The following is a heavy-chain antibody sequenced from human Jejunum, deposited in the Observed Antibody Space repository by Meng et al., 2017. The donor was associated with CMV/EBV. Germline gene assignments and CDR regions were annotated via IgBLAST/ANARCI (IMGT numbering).Heavy chain of an antibody. V-gene: IGHV4-4*07. J-gene: IGHJ4*02. D-gene: IGHD5-12*01. CDR3: ARENSGYDY. Sequence: QGQLLELAPRLLKPSETLSLTCTVSGGSISTYSWTWIRQPAGKGLEWIGRIYTSGSTHYNPSLKSRVTMSVDTSKNQFSLKLSSVTAADTAVYYCARENSGYDYWGQGTLVTASS. CDR2: IYTSGST. CDR1: GGSISTYS.